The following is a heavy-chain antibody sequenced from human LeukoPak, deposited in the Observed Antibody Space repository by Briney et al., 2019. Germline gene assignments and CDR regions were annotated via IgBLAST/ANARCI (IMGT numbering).Heavy chain of an antibody. CDR2: ISSSSSYI. D-gene: IGHD4-23*01. Sequence: GGSLRLSCAASGFTFNSYSMNWVRQAPGKGLEWVSSISSSSSYIYYADSVKGRFTISRDNAKNSLYLQMNSLRAEDTAVYYCARDAGYGGIPYYIDVWGKGTTVTVSS. CDR3: ARDAGYGGIPYYIDV. J-gene: IGHJ6*03. V-gene: IGHV3-21*01. CDR1: GFTFNSYS.